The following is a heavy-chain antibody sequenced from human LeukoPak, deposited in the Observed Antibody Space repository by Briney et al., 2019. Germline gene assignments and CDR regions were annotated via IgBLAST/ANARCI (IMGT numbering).Heavy chain of an antibody. CDR3: AKETPNTGWFDP. J-gene: IGHJ5*02. D-gene: IGHD1-14*01. CDR2: INPSGDGT. Sequence: ASVKVSCKASGHTFTTYYVHLVRQAPGQGLEWMGVINPSGDGTNYPQRFQDRVTSTKDTSTNTVYMELSSLRSEDTAIYYCAKETPNTGWFDPWGQGTLVTVSS. V-gene: IGHV1-46*01. CDR1: GHTFTTYY.